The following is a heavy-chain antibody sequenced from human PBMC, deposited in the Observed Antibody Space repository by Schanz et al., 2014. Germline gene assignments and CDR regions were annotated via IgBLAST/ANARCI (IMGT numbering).Heavy chain of an antibody. Sequence: QVQLVQSGAEVRKPGASVKVSCKASGYTFTSYGISWVRQAPGQGLEWLGWISVSNGNTNYTQKFQGRVTMTIDPYTSSGYMDLRSLRSDDTGMYYCATMWGYCAATACQILEVLDVWGQGTMVTVSS. V-gene: IGHV1-18*01. CDR1: GYTFTSYG. D-gene: IGHD2-8*02. J-gene: IGHJ3*01. CDR3: ATMWGYCAATACQILEVLDV. CDR2: ISVSNGNT.